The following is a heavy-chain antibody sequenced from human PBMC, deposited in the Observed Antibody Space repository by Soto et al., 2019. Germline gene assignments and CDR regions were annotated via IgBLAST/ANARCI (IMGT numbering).Heavy chain of an antibody. J-gene: IGHJ6*02. Sequence: QVQLQESGPGLVKPSETLSLTCTVSGASINSHYWTWIRQPPGKGLEWIGSIYFSGITNYNPSLKGRVSISVDRAKSQFSLNLTSVTAADTAMYYCARELSYGMDVWGQGTTVIVSS. CDR1: GASINSHY. CDR2: IYFSGIT. V-gene: IGHV4-59*11. CDR3: ARELSYGMDV.